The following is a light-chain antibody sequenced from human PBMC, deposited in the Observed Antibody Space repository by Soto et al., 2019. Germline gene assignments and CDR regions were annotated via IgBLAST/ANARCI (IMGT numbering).Light chain of an antibody. J-gene: IGLJ2*01. CDR3: QVWDSSSDHP. V-gene: IGLV3-21*04. Sequence: SYELTQPPSVSVAPGKTARLTCGGNNIGSKSVHWYQQKPGQAPVRVIYYDSDRPSGIPERFSGSNSGNTATLTISRVEAGDEADYYCQVWDSSSDHPFGGGTKLTVL. CDR1: NIGSKS. CDR2: YDS.